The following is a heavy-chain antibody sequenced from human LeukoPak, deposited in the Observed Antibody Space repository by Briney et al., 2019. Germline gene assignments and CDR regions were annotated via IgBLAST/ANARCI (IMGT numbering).Heavy chain of an antibody. V-gene: IGHV1-46*01. CDR3: AREGPYSDSSRSRFDY. J-gene: IGHJ4*02. Sequence: ASVKVSCKASGYTFTGYYMHWVRQAPGQGLEWTGIINPSGGSTSYAQKFQGRVTMTRDTCTSTVYIELSSLRSEDTAVYYCAREGPYSDSSRSRFDYWGQGTLVTVSS. D-gene: IGHD6-6*01. CDR2: INPSGGST. CDR1: GYTFTGYY.